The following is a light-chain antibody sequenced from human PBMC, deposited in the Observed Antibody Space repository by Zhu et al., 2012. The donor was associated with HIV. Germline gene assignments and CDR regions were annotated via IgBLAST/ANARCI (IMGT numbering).Light chain of an antibody. J-gene: IGKJ4*01. CDR2: AAS. CDR3: QQRSSWPLT. V-gene: IGKV3-11*01. CDR1: ENVRGNY. Sequence: ESVLTQSPGTLSLSPGERATLFCRASENVRGNYLAWYQQKSGQAPRLLISAASTRAPGIPDRFSGSGSGTDFTLTISSLEPEDFALYYCQQRSSWPLTFGGGTKVEIK.